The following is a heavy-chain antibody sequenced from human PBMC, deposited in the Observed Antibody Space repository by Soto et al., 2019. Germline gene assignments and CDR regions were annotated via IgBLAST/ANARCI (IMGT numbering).Heavy chain of an antibody. CDR3: ARDRVEMATDDAFDI. Sequence: PSETLSLTCTVSGGSISSYYWSWIRQPAGKGLEWIGRIYTSGSTNYNPSLKSRVTMSVDTSKNQFSLKLSSVTAADTAVYYCARDRVEMATDDAFDIWGQGTMVTVS. V-gene: IGHV4-4*07. J-gene: IGHJ3*02. D-gene: IGHD5-12*01. CDR1: GGSISSYY. CDR2: IYTSGST.